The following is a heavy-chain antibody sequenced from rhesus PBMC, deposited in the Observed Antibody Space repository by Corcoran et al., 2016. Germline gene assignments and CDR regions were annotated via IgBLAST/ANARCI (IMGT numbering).Heavy chain of an antibody. Sequence: QVQLVQSGAEVKKPGASVKLSCKASGYTFTSYSITWVRQAPGQGLEWMGGSNPSNGNTGYAKKLQGSVTMTRDTSTSTAYMELSSLRSEDTAVYYWARIFPLYNSLDVWGRGVLVTVSS. CDR3: ARIFPLYNSLDV. CDR1: GYTFTSYS. V-gene: IGHV1-200*01. J-gene: IGHJ5-2*02. CDR2: SNPSNGNT. D-gene: IGHD3-3*01.